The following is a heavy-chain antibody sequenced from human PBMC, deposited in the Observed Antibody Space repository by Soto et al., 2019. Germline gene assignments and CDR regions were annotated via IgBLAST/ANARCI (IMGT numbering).Heavy chain of an antibody. J-gene: IGHJ4*02. D-gene: IGHD3-10*01. CDR2: ISPSSSFL. Sequence: GGSLRFSCAASGFSFRSYYMNWARQAPGRGLEWVSSISPSSSFLSYADSLKGRFTISRDNAKSSVNLQMNSLRAEDTAVYYCARVGTDYGSGSPYYSDYWGQGILVTVSS. CDR3: ARVGTDYGSGSPYYSDY. CDR1: GFSFRSYY. V-gene: IGHV3-21*06.